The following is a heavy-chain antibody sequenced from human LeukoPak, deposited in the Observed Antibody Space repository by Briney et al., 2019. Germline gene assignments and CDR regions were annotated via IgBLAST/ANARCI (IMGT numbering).Heavy chain of an antibody. CDR3: ARAVEGIAAPFGD. V-gene: IGHV1-69*04. CDR1: GYTFTSYA. Sequence: ASVKVSCKASGYTFTSYAMHWVRQAPGQRLEWMGRIIPILGIANYAQKFQGRVTITADKSTSTAYMELSSLRSEDTAVYYCARAVEGIAAPFGDWGQGTLVTVSS. J-gene: IGHJ4*02. D-gene: IGHD6-13*01. CDR2: IIPILGIA.